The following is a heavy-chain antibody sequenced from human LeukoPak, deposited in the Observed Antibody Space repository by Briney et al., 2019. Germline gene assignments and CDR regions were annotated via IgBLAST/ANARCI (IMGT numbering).Heavy chain of an antibody. J-gene: IGHJ4*02. CDR2: ISSSSSNI. Sequence: GGSLRLSCEASGFTFSSYSMNWVRQAPGKGLEWVSYISSSSSNIKYADSVKGRFTISRDNAKNSLYLQMNSLRAEDTAVYYCARDGIQLWLHNWGQGTLVTVSS. D-gene: IGHD5-18*01. V-gene: IGHV3-48*01. CDR3: ARDGIQLWLHN. CDR1: GFTFSSYS.